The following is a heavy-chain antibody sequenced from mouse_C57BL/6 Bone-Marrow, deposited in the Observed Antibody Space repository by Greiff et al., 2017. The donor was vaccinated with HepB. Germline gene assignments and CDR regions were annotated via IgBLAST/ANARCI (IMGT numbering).Heavy chain of an antibody. V-gene: IGHV8-12*01. D-gene: IGHD1-1*01. CDR3: ARRPITTVDYYAMDY. J-gene: IGHJ4*01. Sequence: QVTLKESGPGILQSSQTLSLACSFSGFSLSTSGMGVSWIRQPSGKGLEWLAHIYWDDDKRYNPSLKIRLTISKDTSRNQVFLKITSVDTADTATYYCARRPITTVDYYAMDYWGQGTSVTVSS. CDR1: GFSLSTSGMG. CDR2: IYWDDDK.